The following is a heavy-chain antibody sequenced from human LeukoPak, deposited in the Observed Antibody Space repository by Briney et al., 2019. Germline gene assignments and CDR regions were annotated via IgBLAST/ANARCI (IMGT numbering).Heavy chain of an antibody. D-gene: IGHD6-19*01. Sequence: GGSLRLSCAASGFTFSSYAMSWVRQAPGNGLQWLAYISSSGSSTYYADSVQGRFTISRDNAKNSLYLHMNSLRVDDTAVYYCVGEMDSGWYPYWGPGTLVTVSS. CDR3: VGEMDSGWYPY. CDR2: ISSSGSST. J-gene: IGHJ4*02. CDR1: GFTFSSYA. V-gene: IGHV3-48*03.